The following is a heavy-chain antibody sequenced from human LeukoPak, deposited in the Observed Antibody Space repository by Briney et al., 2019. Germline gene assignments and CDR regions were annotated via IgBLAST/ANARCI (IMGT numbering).Heavy chain of an antibody. Sequence: GASVKVSCKASGYTFTGYYMHWVRQAPGQGLEWMGWINPNSGGTNYAQKFQGRVTMTRDTSISTAYMELSRLRSDDTAVYYCARTRSRVGYSYGYYFDYWGQGTLVTVSS. CDR1: GYTFTGYY. V-gene: IGHV1-2*02. CDR2: INPNSGGT. D-gene: IGHD5-18*01. J-gene: IGHJ4*02. CDR3: ARTRSRVGYSYGYYFDY.